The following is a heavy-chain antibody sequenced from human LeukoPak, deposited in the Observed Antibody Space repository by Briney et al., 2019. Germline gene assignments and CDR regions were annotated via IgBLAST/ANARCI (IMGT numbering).Heavy chain of an antibody. CDR3: ASQVVVNAFDI. J-gene: IGHJ3*02. CDR1: GGSITSYY. CDR2: VYFTGTT. V-gene: IGHV4-59*01. D-gene: IGHD3-22*01. Sequence: SETLSLTCTVSGGSITSYYWSWIRQPPGKGLEWIAYVYFTGTTNYNPSLKSRGTISVDTSKNQFSLKLSSVTAADTAIYYCASQVVVNAFDIWGQGRMVTVSS.